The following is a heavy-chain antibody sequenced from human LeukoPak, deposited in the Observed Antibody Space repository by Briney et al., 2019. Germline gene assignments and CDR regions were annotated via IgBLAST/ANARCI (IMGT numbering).Heavy chain of an antibody. D-gene: IGHD2-21*01. Sequence: PGGSLRLSCTASGFTFGDYGMSWFRQAPGKGLEWVGFIRSKAYGGAIEYAASVKGRFTISRADSKSIAYLQMNSLKTEDTGVYYCSRSRRVYCTGDCYSFDYWGQGILVAVSS. CDR1: GFTFGDYG. CDR3: SRSRRVYCTGDCYSFDY. V-gene: IGHV3-49*03. J-gene: IGHJ4*02. CDR2: IRSKAYGGAI.